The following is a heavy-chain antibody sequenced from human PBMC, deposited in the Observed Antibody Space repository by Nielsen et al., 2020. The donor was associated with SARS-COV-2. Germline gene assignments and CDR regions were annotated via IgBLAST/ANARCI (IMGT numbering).Heavy chain of an antibody. J-gene: IGHJ4*02. V-gene: IGHV1-18*01. CDR2: ISAYNGNT. D-gene: IGHD2-8*01. Sequence: ASVKVSCKASGYTFTSYGISWVRQAPGQGIEWMGWISAYNGNTKYSQKFQGRVTITRDTSASTAYMELSSLRSEDTAVYYCARDAKTKGIDYWGQGTLVTVSS. CDR3: ARDAKTKGIDY. CDR1: GYTFTSYG.